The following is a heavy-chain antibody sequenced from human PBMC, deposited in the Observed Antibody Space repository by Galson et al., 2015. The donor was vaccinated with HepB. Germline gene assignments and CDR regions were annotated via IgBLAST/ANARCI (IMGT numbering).Heavy chain of an antibody. J-gene: IGHJ4*02. V-gene: IGHV3-73*01. CDR1: GFAFSGSP. CDR2: IGSKTDNYAT. D-gene: IGHD2-21*02. Sequence: SLRLSCAASGFAFSGSPIYWVRQASGKGLEWVGRIGSKTDNYATSYAASVKGRFTISRDDSKNTAFLQMNSLKTEDTAVYYCTANCGGDCGHWGQGTLVTVSS. CDR3: TANCGGDCGH.